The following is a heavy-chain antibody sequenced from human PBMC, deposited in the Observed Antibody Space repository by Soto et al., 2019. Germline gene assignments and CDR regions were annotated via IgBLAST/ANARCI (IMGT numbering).Heavy chain of an antibody. CDR2: ISGSGGST. CDR1: GFTFSSYA. V-gene: IGHV3-23*01. D-gene: IGHD3-3*01. J-gene: IGHJ5*02. CDR3: AKAHYDFWSGPNWFDP. Sequence: GGSLRLSCAASGFTFSSYAMSWVRQAPGKGLEWVSAISGSGGSTYYADSVKGRFTISRDNSKNTLYLQMNSLRAEDTAVYYRAKAHYDFWSGPNWFDPWGQGTLVTVSS.